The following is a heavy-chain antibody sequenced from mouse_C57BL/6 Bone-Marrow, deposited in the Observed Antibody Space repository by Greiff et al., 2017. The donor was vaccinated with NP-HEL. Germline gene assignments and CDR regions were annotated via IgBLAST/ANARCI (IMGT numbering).Heavy chain of an antibody. CDR3: ARGVPIYYYGPEFAY. CDR2: IHPNSGST. CDR1: GYTFTSYW. J-gene: IGHJ3*01. V-gene: IGHV1-64*01. D-gene: IGHD1-1*01. Sequence: QVQLQQPGAELVKPGASVKLSCKASGYTFTSYWMHWVKQRPGQGLEWIGMIHPNSGSTNYNEKFKSKATLTVDKSSSTAYMPLSSLTSEDSAVYYCARGVPIYYYGPEFAYWGQGTLVTVSA.